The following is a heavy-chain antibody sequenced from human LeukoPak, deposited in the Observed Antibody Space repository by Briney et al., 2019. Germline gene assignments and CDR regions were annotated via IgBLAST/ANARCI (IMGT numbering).Heavy chain of an antibody. CDR1: GDSISGYY. D-gene: IGHD1-26*01. CDR2: IYYSGST. V-gene: IGHV4-59*01. J-gene: IGHJ4*02. Sequence: PSETLSLTCTVSGDSISGYYWSWVRQPPGKGLEWIGNIYYSGSTNYNPSLKSRVSISLDMSKNQFSLKLNSVTAADTAVYYCARGGSYFGYWGQGTLVTVSP. CDR3: ARGGSYFGY.